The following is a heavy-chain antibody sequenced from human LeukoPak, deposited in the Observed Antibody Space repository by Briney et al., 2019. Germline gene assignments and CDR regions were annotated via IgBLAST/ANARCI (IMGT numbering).Heavy chain of an antibody. CDR3: ARHLVLLWFRNWFDP. CDR2: INHSGST. J-gene: IGHJ5*02. D-gene: IGHD3-10*01. CDR1: GGSFSGYY. Sequence: PSETLSLTCAVYGGSFSGYYWSWIRQPPGKGLEWIGEINHSGSTNYNPSLKSRVTISVDTSKNQFSLKLSSVTAADTAVYYCARHLVLLWFRNWFDPWGQGTLVTVSS. V-gene: IGHV4-34*01.